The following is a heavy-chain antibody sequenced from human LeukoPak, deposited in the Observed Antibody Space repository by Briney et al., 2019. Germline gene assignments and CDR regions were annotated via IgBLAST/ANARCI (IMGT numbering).Heavy chain of an antibody. V-gene: IGHV3-21*01. D-gene: IGHD3-22*01. CDR3: ARAKGYYYDSSGYYFDY. Sequence: GGSLRLSCAASGFTFSGYSMTWVRQAPGKGLEWVSSISTSSSYIYYTDSVKGRFTISRDNAKNTLYLQMNSLRAEDTAVYYCARAKGYYYDSSGYYFDYWGQGTLVTVSS. CDR2: ISTSSSYI. CDR1: GFTFSGYS. J-gene: IGHJ4*02.